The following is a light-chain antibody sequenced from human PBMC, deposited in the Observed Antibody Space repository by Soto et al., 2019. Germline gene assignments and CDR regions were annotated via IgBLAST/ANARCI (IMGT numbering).Light chain of an antibody. Sequence: EIVLTQSPGTLSLSPGETATLSCRASQSVSGSYLAWYQQKPGQAPRVLIYAASIRATGIPDRFRGSGSGTDFTLTISRLEPEDFAIYYCQEYGSSPPYTFGQGTKLEIK. CDR2: AAS. V-gene: IGKV3-20*01. J-gene: IGKJ2*01. CDR3: QEYGSSPPYT. CDR1: QSVSGSY.